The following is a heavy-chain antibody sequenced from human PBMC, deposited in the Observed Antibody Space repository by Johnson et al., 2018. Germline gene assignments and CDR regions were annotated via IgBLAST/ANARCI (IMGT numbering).Heavy chain of an antibody. CDR3: ARVTVGEDALQI. CDR1: GYTFTRYY. Sequence: QVQLQESGAEVKEPGASLKVSCQASGYTFTRYYIHWVRQAPGQGLEWMGVINPGGGSTGYAQKFQGRVTMTRDTPTSTVYMERSSLTSENTAGYYCARVTVGEDALQIWGQGTMVTVSS. CDR2: INPGGGST. J-gene: IGHJ3*02. V-gene: IGHV1-46*01. D-gene: IGHD1-20*01.